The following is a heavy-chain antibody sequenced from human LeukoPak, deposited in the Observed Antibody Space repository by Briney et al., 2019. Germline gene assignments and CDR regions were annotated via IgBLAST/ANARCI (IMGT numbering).Heavy chain of an antibody. J-gene: IGHJ4*02. CDR2: ISSSSSYI. D-gene: IGHD6-13*01. CDR3: ARGVYIAAAQYGY. Sequence: GGSLRLSCAASGFTFSSYSMNWVRQAPGKGLEWVSSISSSSSYIYYADSVKGRFTISRDNAKNSLYLQMNSLRAEDTAVYYCARGVYIAAAQYGYWGQGTLVTVSS. CDR1: GFTFSSYS. V-gene: IGHV3-21*04.